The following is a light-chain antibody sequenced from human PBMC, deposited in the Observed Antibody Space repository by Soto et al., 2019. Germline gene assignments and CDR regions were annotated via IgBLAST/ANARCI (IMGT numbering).Light chain of an antibody. CDR3: QHYFSFPYT. Sequence: DIVLTQSPDSLAVSLGERATINCKSSQSVLYSSNNKNYLAWYQQKPGQPPKLLIYWASTRESGVPDRFSGSGSWTDFTLTISSLQAEDVAVYYCQHYFSFPYTFGQGAKLEIK. J-gene: IGKJ2*01. CDR2: WAS. V-gene: IGKV4-1*01. CDR1: QSVLYSSNNKNY.